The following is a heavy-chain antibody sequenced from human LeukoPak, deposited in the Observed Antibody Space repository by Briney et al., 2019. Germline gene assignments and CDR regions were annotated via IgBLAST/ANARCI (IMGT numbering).Heavy chain of an antibody. CDR1: GGSFSGYY. CDR2: INHSGST. V-gene: IGHV4-34*01. D-gene: IGHD3-22*01. J-gene: IGHJ4*02. Sequence: SETLSLTCAVYGGSFSGYYWSWIRQPPGKGLEWIGEINHSGSTNYNPSLKSRVTISVDTSKNQFSLKLSSVTAADTAVYYCASRLTYYYDSSGPHRYFDYWGQGTLVTVSS. CDR3: ASRLTYYYDSSGPHRYFDY.